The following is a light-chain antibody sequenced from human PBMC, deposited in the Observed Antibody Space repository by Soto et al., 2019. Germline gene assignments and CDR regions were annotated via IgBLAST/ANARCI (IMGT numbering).Light chain of an antibody. V-gene: IGKV3-11*01. CDR3: QQRSNWPPIT. CDR2: DAS. CDR1: QSVSSY. Sequence: EIVLTQSPATLSLSPGERATLSCRASQSVSSYLAWYQQKPGQAPRLLIYDASNRATGIPARFSGSGSGTDFTLTISRLEPEDFAVYYCQQRSNWPPITFGQGTRLEIK. J-gene: IGKJ5*01.